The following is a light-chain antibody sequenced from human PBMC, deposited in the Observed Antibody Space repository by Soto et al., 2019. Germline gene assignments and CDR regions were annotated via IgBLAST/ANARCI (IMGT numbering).Light chain of an antibody. CDR2: AAS. CDR1: QDISSW. V-gene: IGKV1-12*01. CDR3: QQTNSGPYT. Sequence: DIQMTHSPSSVSASVGDRVTITCRASQDISSWLTWYQQKPGKAPKSLIYAASTLESGVPTRFSGGGSETDFRLTISRLQPEDFANYYCQQTNSGPYTFGQGTKLQIK. J-gene: IGKJ2*01.